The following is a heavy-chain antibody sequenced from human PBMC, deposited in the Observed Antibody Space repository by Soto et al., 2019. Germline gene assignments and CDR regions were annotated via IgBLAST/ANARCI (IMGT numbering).Heavy chain of an antibody. D-gene: IGHD6-13*01. CDR2: ISSSSSYL. CDR1: GFTFRTYT. V-gene: IGHV3-21*01. Sequence: GGSLRLSCAASGFTFRTYTMVWVRQAPGKGLEWVSSISSSSSYLYYADSVNGRFTISRDNAKNSLSLQMNTLRAEDTAVYYCAREEGSTYSRSLGWFDPWGQGTLVTVSS. CDR3: AREEGSTYSRSLGWFDP. J-gene: IGHJ5*02.